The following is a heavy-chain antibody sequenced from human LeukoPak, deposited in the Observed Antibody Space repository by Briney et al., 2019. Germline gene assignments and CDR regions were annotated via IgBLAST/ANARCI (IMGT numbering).Heavy chain of an antibody. CDR1: GGSISSYN. Sequence: SETLSLTCTDSGGSISSYNWSWVRQPAGTGLEWIGRIYTSGSTNYNPSLKSRVTISVDTSKNQLSLKLSSVTAADTAVYYCARSTDYYDSSGYYNPFDYWGQGTLVTVSS. V-gene: IGHV4-4*07. CDR2: IYTSGST. J-gene: IGHJ4*02. D-gene: IGHD3-22*01. CDR3: ARSTDYYDSSGYYNPFDY.